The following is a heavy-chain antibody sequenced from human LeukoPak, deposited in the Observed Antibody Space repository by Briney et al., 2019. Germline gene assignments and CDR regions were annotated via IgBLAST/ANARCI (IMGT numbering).Heavy chain of an antibody. V-gene: IGHV3-15*01. J-gene: IGHJ4*02. CDR2: IKSKNDGGTT. Sequence: GGSLRLSCAASGFPFSNAWMSWVRHAPGPGLEWVGRIKSKNDGGTTDYAAPVKGRSTISRDDSKNTLYLQMNSLKTEDPAVYYWTTDLLPWFRELSWQGYWGQGTLVTVSS. CDR3: TTDLLPWFRELSWQGY. D-gene: IGHD3-10*01. CDR1: GFPFSNAW.